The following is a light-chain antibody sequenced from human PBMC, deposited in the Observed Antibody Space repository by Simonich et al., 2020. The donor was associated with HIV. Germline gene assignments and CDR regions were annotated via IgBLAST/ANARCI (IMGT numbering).Light chain of an antibody. V-gene: IGKV1-33*01. CDR1: QDISDL. CDR2: DAS. CDR3: QVFNTYSLS. Sequence: DIQMTQSPSSLSASVGDRVTITCQASQDISDLLNWYQQKPGKAPKLLIYDASNLETGVPSRFSGSGSGTEFTLTINSLQPDDFATYYCQVFNTYSLSFGGGTRVEIK. J-gene: IGKJ4*01.